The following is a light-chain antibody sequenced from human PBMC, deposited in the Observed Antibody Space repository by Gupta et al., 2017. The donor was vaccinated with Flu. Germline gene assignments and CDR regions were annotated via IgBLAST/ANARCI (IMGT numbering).Light chain of an antibody. CDR3: SSYTSTNTFYV. CDR2: EVT. Sequence: QSALTQPASVSGSPGQSITISCTGTSSDVGGSNYVSWYQQHPGKAPKLIMYEVTNRPSGVSSRFSGSKSGNTASLTISGLEAEDEGEYFCSSYTSTNTFYVFGTGTKVTVL. V-gene: IGLV2-14*01. J-gene: IGLJ1*01. CDR1: SSDVGGSNY.